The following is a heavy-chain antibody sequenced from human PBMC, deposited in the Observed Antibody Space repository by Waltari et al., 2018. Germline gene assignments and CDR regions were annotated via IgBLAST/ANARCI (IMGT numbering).Heavy chain of an antibody. CDR2: INHSGIT. V-gene: IGHV4-34*01. D-gene: IGHD3-16*02. Sequence: QVQLQQWGAGRLKPSETLSLTCAVYGGSFSGYYWSWIRQPPGKGLEWIGEINHSGITNYNPSLKSRVTISVDTSKNQFSLKLSSVTAADTAVYYCARGPGGNYDYVWGSYRRYYYYGMDVWGQGTTVTVSS. J-gene: IGHJ6*02. CDR1: GGSFSGYY. CDR3: ARGPGGNYDYVWGSYRRYYYYGMDV.